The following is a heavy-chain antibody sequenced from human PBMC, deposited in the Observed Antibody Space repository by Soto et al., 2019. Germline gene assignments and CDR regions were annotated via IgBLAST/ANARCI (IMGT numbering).Heavy chain of an antibody. V-gene: IGHV1-8*01. J-gene: IGHJ5*02. Sequence: QEQLVQSGAEVKKPGASVKVSCKTSGYTFTDYDINWVRQATGQGLEWIGWMNSNSGETGYAQKFQCRVTMTRSASLITAYLELSSLRSEDTAVSYCARVAVAARPRWYNWFDPWGQGTLVTVSS. CDR2: MNSNSGET. D-gene: IGHD2-15*01. CDR3: ARVAVAARPRWYNWFDP. CDR1: GYTFTDYD.